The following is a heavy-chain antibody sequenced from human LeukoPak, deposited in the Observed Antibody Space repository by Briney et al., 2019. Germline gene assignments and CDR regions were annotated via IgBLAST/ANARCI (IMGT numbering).Heavy chain of an antibody. J-gene: IGHJ3*02. Sequence: SGGSLRLSCAASGFTFSTYWMHWVRQAPGKGLVWVSRVNSDGCITTYEASVRGRFTISRDNAENTLYLQMSSLRAEDTAVYFCARLGVPNAFDIWGQGTMVTVSS. V-gene: IGHV3-74*01. CDR2: VNSDGCIT. D-gene: IGHD3-16*01. CDR3: ARLGVPNAFDI. CDR1: GFTFSTYW.